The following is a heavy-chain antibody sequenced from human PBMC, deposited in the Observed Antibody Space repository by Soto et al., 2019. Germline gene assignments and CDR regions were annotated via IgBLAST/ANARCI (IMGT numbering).Heavy chain of an antibody. CDR2: ISYDGKQT. J-gene: IGHJ2*01. V-gene: IGHV3-30*03. CDR1: GVTFKDYG. D-gene: IGHD3-16*01. CDR3: APEGWGSNWYFDL. Sequence: PGGSLRFSCGAPGVTFKDYGMHWVRQAPGKGLEWVAVISYDGKQTYYADSVKGRFTISKDKSKRTLLLHMNSLRVDDTAVYNCAPEGWGSNWYFDLWGRGTLVTVAS.